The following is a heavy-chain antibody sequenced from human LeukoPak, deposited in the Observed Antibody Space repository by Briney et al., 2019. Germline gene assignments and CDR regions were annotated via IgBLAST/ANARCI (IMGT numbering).Heavy chain of an antibody. CDR3: AGYIAAADYYFDY. Sequence: GGSLRLSCAASGFTVSSNYMSWVRQAPGKGLEWVSVIYNGGSTYYADSVKGRFTISRDNSKNTLYLQMNSLRAEDTAVYYCAGYIAAADYYFDYWGQGTLVTVSS. CDR1: GFTVSSNY. D-gene: IGHD6-13*01. V-gene: IGHV3-53*01. J-gene: IGHJ4*02. CDR2: IYNGGST.